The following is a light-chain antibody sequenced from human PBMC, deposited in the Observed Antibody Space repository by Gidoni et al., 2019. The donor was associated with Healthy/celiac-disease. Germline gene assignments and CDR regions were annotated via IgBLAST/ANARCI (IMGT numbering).Light chain of an antibody. V-gene: IGKV3-11*01. CDR1: QSVSSY. J-gene: IGKJ4*01. CDR2: DAS. Sequence: EIVLTQSPATLSLSPGERATLSCRASQSVSSYFAWYQQKPGQAPRLLIYDASNRATGIPARFSGSGSGTDFTLTISSLEPEHFALYYCQQRSNWRTFXGXTKVEIK. CDR3: QQRSNWRT.